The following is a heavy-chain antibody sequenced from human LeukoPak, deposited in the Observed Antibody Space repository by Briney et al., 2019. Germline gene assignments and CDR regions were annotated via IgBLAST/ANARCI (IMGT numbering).Heavy chain of an antibody. J-gene: IGHJ4*02. CDR3: AQARSSSGYGPLGFY. CDR2: ISGSGGST. D-gene: IGHD5-12*01. CDR1: GFTFSSYA. Sequence: GGSLRLSCAASGFTFSSYAMSWVRQALGKGLEWVSAISGSGGSTYYADSVKGRFTISRDSSKNTLYLQMSGLTAEDTAVYYCAQARSSSGYGPLGFYWGQGTLVTVSS. V-gene: IGHV3-23*01.